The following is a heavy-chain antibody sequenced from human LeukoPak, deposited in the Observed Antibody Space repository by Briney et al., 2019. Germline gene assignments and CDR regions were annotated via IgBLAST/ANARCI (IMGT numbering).Heavy chain of an antibody. CDR2: IIPIFGTA. Sequence: SVKVSCKASGYTFTSYSMNWVRQAPGQGLEWMGGIIPIFGTANYAQKFQGRVTITADESTSTAYMELSSLRSEDTAVYYCARAPIAPYYYYMDVWGKGTTVTISS. D-gene: IGHD6-13*01. CDR3: ARAPIAPYYYYMDV. V-gene: IGHV1-69*13. CDR1: GYTFTSYS. J-gene: IGHJ6*03.